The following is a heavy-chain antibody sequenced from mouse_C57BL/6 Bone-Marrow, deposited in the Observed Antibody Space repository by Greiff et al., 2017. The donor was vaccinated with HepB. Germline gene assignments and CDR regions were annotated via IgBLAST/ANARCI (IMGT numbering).Heavy chain of an antibody. D-gene: IGHD1-1*01. V-gene: IGHV1-55*01. CDR2: IYPGSGST. CDR1: GYTFTSYW. J-gene: IGHJ2*01. Sequence: QVQLQQPGAELVKPGASVKMSCKASGYTFTSYWITWVKQRPGQGLEWIGDIYPGSGSTNYNEKFKSKATLTVDTSSRTAYMQLSSLTSADSAVYYYARRGYYGSSYPLFDYWGQGTTLTVSS. CDR3: ARRGYYGSSYPLFDY.